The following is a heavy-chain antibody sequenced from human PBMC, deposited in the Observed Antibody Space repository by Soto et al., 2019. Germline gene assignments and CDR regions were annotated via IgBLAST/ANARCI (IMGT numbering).Heavy chain of an antibody. CDR1: GGTFSSYA. CDR3: ARDGDYCSSTSCYTAADYYYYGMDV. J-gene: IGHJ6*02. V-gene: IGHV1-69*13. D-gene: IGHD2-2*02. CDR2: IIPIFGTA. Sequence: ASVKVSCKASGGTFSSYAISWVRQAPGQGLEWMGGIIPIFGTANYAQKFQGRVTITADESTSTAYMELSSLRSEDTAVYYCARDGDYCSSTSCYTAADYYYYGMDVWGQGTTVTVSS.